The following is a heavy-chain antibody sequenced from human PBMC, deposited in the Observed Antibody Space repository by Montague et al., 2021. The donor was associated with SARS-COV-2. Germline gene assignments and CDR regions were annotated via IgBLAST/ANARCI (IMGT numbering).Heavy chain of an antibody. CDR1: GDSVSSVRAA. Sequence: CAISGDSVSSVRAAWNWIRQTPSRGLEWLGRTSYRSKWINAYAVSLESRMSITPDTSTNQFSLYLSFVTPDDTAVYYCAREGVHAFDIWGQGTPVIVSS. J-gene: IGHJ3*02. CDR2: TSYRSKWIN. CDR3: AREGVHAFDI. V-gene: IGHV6-1*01.